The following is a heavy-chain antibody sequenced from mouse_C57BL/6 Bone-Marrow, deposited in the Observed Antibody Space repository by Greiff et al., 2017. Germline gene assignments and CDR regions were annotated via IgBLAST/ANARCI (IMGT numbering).Heavy chain of an antibody. CDR3: ARISTFLYYVDY. J-gene: IGHJ2*01. D-gene: IGHD5-1*01. V-gene: IGHV1-47*01. Sequence: VQLQQSGAELVKPGASVKMSCKASGYTFPTYPIEWMKQNHGKSLAWIGNFHPYNDDTKYNEKFKGQATLTVEKSSNTVYLELSRLPSDDSGGYYGARISTFLYYVDYGGQSTTLTVSS. CDR1: GYTFPTYP. CDR2: FHPYNDDT.